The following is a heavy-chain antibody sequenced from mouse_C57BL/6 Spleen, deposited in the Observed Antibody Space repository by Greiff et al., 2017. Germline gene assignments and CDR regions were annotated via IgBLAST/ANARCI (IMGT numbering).Heavy chain of an antibody. J-gene: IGHJ4*01. CDR1: GYAFSSYW. D-gene: IGHD1-1*01. V-gene: IGHV1-80*01. Sequence: QVQLQQSGAELVKPGASVKISCKASGYAFSSYWMNWVKQRPGKGLEWIGQIYPGDGDTNYNGKFKGKATLTADTSSSTAYMQLSSLTSEDSAVYFCARGVVARYYAMDYWGQGTSVTVSS. CDR2: IYPGDGDT. CDR3: ARGVVARYYAMDY.